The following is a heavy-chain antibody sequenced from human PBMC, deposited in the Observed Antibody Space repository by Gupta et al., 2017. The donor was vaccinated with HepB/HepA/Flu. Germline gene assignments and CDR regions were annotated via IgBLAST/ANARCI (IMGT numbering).Heavy chain of an antibody. Sequence: GYNFIGYSIHWVRQAPVQSLEWMGWINGGNDKSEYSQKFQDRVIFTRDTSASTAYMKLSSLRSEDTVVYFCSRVRGAGYYCGMAVWNQGTT. D-gene: IGHD6-13*01. J-gene: IGHJ6*02. CDR1: GYNFIGYS. CDR2: INGGNDKS. V-gene: IGHV1-3*01. CDR3: SRVRGAGYYCGMAV.